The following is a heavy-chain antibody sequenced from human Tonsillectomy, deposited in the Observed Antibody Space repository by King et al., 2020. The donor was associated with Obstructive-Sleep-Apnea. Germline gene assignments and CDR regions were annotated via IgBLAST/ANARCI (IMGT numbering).Heavy chain of an antibody. CDR3: AKDWAQSRYDRSGYPFDY. Sequence: VQLVESGGGLVQPGGSLRLSCAASGFTFSNYAMSWVRQAPGKGLEWVSAISGSGGNTYYADSVKGRFTISRDNSKNTLYLQMDSLRAEDTAVYYCAKDWAQSRYDRSGYPFDYWGQGTLVTVSS. CDR2: ISGSGGNT. J-gene: IGHJ4*02. D-gene: IGHD3-22*01. V-gene: IGHV3-23*04. CDR1: GFTFSNYA.